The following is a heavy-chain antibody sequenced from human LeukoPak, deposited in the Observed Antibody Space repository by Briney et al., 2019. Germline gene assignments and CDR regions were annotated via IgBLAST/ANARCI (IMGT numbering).Heavy chain of an antibody. J-gene: IGHJ6*03. V-gene: IGHV4-39*06. Sequence: SETLSLTCTVSGGSISSSSYYWGWIRQPPGKGLEWIGSIYYSGSTYYNPSLKSRVTISVDTSKNQFPLKLSSVTAADTAVYYCARVFWEYGDYDRGPNYYYYYMDVWGKGTTVTVSS. CDR1: GGSISSSSYY. CDR3: ARVFWEYGDYDRGPNYYYYYMDV. CDR2: IYYSGST. D-gene: IGHD4-17*01.